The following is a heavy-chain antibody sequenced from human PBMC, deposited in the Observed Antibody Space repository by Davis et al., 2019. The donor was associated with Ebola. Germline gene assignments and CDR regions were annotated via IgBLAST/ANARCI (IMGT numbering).Heavy chain of an antibody. CDR1: GFTFSSYA. V-gene: IGHV3-30-3*01. D-gene: IGHD3-22*01. Sequence: GESLKISCAASGFTFSSYAMHWVRQAPGKGLEWVAVISYDGSNKYYADSVKGRFTISRDNSKNTLYLQMNSLRSEDTAVYYCARDRYYYDSSGYYYVSGYYGMDVWGQGTTVTVSS. CDR3: ARDRYYYDSSGYYYVSGYYGMDV. CDR2: ISYDGSNK. J-gene: IGHJ6*02.